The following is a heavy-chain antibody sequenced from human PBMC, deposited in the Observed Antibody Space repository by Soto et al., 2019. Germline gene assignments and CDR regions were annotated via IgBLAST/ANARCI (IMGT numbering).Heavy chain of an antibody. J-gene: IGHJ6*02. CDR1: GYTFTSYG. V-gene: IGHV1-18*01. CDR3: ARDLGGSSGWWGGLYYYYGMDV. D-gene: IGHD6-19*01. Sequence: ASVKVSCKASGYTFTSYGISWVRQAPGQGLEWMGWISAYNGNTNYAQKLQGRVTMTTDTSTSTAYMELRSLRSDDTAVYYCARDLGGSSGWWGGLYYYYGMDVWGQGTTVTVSS. CDR2: ISAYNGNT.